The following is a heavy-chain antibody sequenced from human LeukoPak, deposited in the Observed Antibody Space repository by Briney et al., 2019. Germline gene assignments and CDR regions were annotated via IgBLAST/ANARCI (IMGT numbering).Heavy chain of an antibody. CDR2: IYTSGST. D-gene: IGHD6-19*01. J-gene: IGHJ6*02. CDR3: ARDRYSSGWKMDYYYGMDV. V-gene: IGHV4-4*07. Sequence: SETLSLTCTVSGGSISSYHWSWIRQPAGKGLEWIGRIYTSGSTNYNPSLKSRVTMSVDTSKNQFSLKLSSVTAADTAVYYCARDRYSSGWKMDYYYGMDVWGQGTTVTVSS. CDR1: GGSISSYH.